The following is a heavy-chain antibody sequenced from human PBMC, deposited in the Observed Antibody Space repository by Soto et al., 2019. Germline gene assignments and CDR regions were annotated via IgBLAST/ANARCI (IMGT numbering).Heavy chain of an antibody. V-gene: IGHV3-23*01. Sequence: EVQLLESGGGLVQPGGSLRLSCAASGFTFSSYAMSWVRQAPGKGLEWVSAISGSGGSTYYADSVKGRFTISRDNSKNTLYLQMNSLRAEDTAVYYCAKEDPKLTTVFSPYFDYWGQGTLVTVSS. D-gene: IGHD4-17*01. CDR3: AKEDPKLTTVFSPYFDY. J-gene: IGHJ4*02. CDR2: ISGSGGST. CDR1: GFTFSSYA.